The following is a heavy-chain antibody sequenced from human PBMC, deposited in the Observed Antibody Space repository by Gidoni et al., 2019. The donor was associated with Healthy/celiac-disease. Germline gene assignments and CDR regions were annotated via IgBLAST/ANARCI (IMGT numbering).Heavy chain of an antibody. Sequence: EVQLVESGGGLVQPGGSLRLSCAASGFTVSSTYLSWVRQAPGKGLEWVSVIYSGGSTYYADSVKGRFTISRHNSKNTLYLQMNSLRAEDTAVYYCARDGGYCSSTSCRRNYGMDVWGQGTTVTVSS. CDR3: ARDGGYCSSTSCRRNYGMDV. CDR1: GFTVSSTY. J-gene: IGHJ6*02. CDR2: IYSGGST. D-gene: IGHD2-2*01. V-gene: IGHV3-53*04.